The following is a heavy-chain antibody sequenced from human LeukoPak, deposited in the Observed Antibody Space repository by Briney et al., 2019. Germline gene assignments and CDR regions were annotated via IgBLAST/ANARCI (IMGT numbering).Heavy chain of an antibody. D-gene: IGHD6-13*01. Sequence: RSGGSLRLSCAASGFTFDGYAMHWVRQAPGKGLEWVSGISWNSGSIAYADSVKGRFTISRDNAKNSLYLQMNSLRTEDTAFYYCAKVSQQLSNFDYWGQGALVTVSS. CDR1: GFTFDGYA. CDR3: AKVSQQLSNFDY. CDR2: ISWNSGSI. V-gene: IGHV3-9*01. J-gene: IGHJ4*02.